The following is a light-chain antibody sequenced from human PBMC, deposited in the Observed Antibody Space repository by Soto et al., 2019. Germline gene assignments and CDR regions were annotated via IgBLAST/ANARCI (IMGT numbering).Light chain of an antibody. Sequence: QSVLTQPASVSGSPGQSITISCTGTSSDVGSYNLVSWYQQHPGKAPKLMIYEVSKRPSGVSNRFSGSKSGNTASPTISGLQAEDEADYYCCSYAGSSTFDVVFGGGTKVTVL. CDR1: SSDVGSYNL. J-gene: IGLJ2*01. V-gene: IGLV2-23*02. CDR2: EVS. CDR3: CSYAGSSTFDVV.